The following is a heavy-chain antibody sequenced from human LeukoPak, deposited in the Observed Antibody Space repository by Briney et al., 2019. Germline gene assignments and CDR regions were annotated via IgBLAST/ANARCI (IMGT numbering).Heavy chain of an antibody. D-gene: IGHD3-10*01. CDR3: AKDKSGSTAYYFDY. CDR1: GFTFNYYA. Sequence: PGGSLRLSCAASGFTFNYYAMTWVRQAPGKGLEWVSAISGNGDTYYADSVKGRFTISRDNSKNTLYLQMSSLRAEDTAVYYCAKDKSGSTAYYFDYWGQGTLVTVSS. J-gene: IGHJ4*02. CDR2: ISGNGDT. V-gene: IGHV3-23*01.